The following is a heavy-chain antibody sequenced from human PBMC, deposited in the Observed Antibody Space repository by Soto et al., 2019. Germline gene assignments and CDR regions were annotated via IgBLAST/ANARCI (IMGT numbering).Heavy chain of an antibody. CDR3: ARQGLGSTGAVRATYAMEV. CDR2: IYYSGST. CDR1: GGTSRDLGRF. V-gene: IGHV4-39*01. J-gene: IGHJ6*01. D-gene: IGHD3-10*01. Sequence: LTYTVAGGTSRDLGRFCTIIRKPPGKGLEWIGSIYYSGSTYYNPALKSRVTMSVDSSKNQFSLKLASVTAADTAVYYCARQGLGSTGAVRATYAMEVLRKGSTVIVSS.